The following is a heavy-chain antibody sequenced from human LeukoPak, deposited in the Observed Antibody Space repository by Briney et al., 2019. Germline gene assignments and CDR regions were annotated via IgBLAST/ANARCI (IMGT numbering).Heavy chain of an antibody. J-gene: IGHJ2*01. CDR3: AKNLLGSEAFSWYFDL. CDR1: GFNFSNYA. D-gene: IGHD1-26*01. CDR2: VTGSSSNT. Sequence: GGSLRLSCEASGFNFSNYAMTWVRQAPGKGLEWVSAVTGSSSNTYYADSVKGRFTISRDNSKNMLYLEMNSLRVEDTAIYYCAKNLLGSEAFSWYFDLWGRGTLVTVSS. V-gene: IGHV3-23*01.